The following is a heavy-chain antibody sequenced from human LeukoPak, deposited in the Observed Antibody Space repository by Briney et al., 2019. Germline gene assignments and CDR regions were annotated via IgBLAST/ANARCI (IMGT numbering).Heavy chain of an antibody. V-gene: IGHV3-7*03. D-gene: IGHD6-19*01. CDR3: ARGFLGGTDQYFDS. Sequence: GGSLRLSCAASEFTFSNYWMSWVRQAPGKGLERVAHTNQDGSKNYYVDSVRGRFTISRDNAKNSLYLQMNSLRAEDTAVYFCARGFLGGTDQYFDSWGQGTLVTVSS. J-gene: IGHJ4*02. CDR2: TNQDGSKN. CDR1: EFTFSNYW.